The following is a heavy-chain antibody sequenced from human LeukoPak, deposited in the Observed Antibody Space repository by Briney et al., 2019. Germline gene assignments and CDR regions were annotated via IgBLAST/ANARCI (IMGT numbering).Heavy chain of an antibody. Sequence: GGSLRLSCAASGFTFSSYAMSWVRQAPGKGLEWVSAISGSGGSTYYADSVKGRFTISRDNSKNTLYLQMNNLRAEDTAVYYCAKVYGSGWYDTYFDCWGQGTLVTVSS. J-gene: IGHJ4*02. D-gene: IGHD6-19*01. V-gene: IGHV3-23*01. CDR1: GFTFSSYA. CDR2: ISGSGGST. CDR3: AKVYGSGWYDTYFDC.